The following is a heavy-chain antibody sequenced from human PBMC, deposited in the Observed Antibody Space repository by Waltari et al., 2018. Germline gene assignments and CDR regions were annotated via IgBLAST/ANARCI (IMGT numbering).Heavy chain of an antibody. CDR3: ARGVDYYDSSGYYSYYFDY. V-gene: IGHV4-59*08. D-gene: IGHD3-22*01. J-gene: IGHJ4*02. CDR2: IYYSGST. CDR1: GGSISSYY. Sequence: QVQLQESGPGLVKPSETLSLTCTVSGGSISSYYWSWIRQPPGKGLEWIGYIYYSGSTYYNPSLKSRVTISVDTSKNQFSLKLSSVTAADTAVYYCARGVDYYDSSGYYSYYFDYWGQGTLVTVSS.